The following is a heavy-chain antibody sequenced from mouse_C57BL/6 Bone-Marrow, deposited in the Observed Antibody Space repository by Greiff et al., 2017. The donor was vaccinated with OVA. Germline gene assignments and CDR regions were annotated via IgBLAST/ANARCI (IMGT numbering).Heavy chain of an antibody. Sequence: QVQLQQPGAELVRPGSSVKLSCKASGYTFTSYWMHWVKQRPIQGLEWIGNIDPSDSETHYNQKFKDKATLTVDKSSSTAYMQLSSLTSEASAVYYCARWGDYDDFDYWGQGTTLTVSS. CDR1: GYTFTSYW. CDR3: ARWGDYDDFDY. V-gene: IGHV1-52*01. J-gene: IGHJ2*01. CDR2: IDPSDSET. D-gene: IGHD2-4*01.